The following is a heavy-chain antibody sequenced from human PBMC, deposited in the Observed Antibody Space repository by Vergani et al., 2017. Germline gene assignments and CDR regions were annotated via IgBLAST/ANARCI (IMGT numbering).Heavy chain of an antibody. CDR2: ISYDGSNK. CDR1: GFTFSSYG. V-gene: IGHV3-30*18. D-gene: IGHD4-23*01. J-gene: IGHJ4*02. Sequence: VQLVESGGGLVQPGRSLRLSCAASGFTFSSYGMHWVRQAPGKGLEWVAVISYDGSNKYYADSVKGRFTISRDNSKNTLYLQMNSLRAEDTAVYYCAKDYGGNSAGDWFDYWGQGTLVTVSS. CDR3: AKDYGGNSAGDWFDY.